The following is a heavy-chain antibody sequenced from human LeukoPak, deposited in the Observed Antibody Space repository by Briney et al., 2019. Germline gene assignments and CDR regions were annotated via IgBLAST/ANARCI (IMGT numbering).Heavy chain of an antibody. CDR2: ITSSSSYI. CDR1: GFTFMTYW. Sequence: PGGSLRLSCAASGFTFMTYWMNWVRQAPGKGLEWVSSITSSSSYIYYADSVKGRFTISRDNAKNSLYLQMNSLRAEDTAVYYCARHVVAVGFDYWGQGTLVTVSS. CDR3: ARHVVAVGFDY. V-gene: IGHV3-21*01. J-gene: IGHJ4*02. D-gene: IGHD3-22*01.